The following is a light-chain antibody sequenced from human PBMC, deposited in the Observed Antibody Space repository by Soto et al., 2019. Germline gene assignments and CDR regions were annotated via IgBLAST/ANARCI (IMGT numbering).Light chain of an antibody. CDR2: GAS. J-gene: IGKJ2*03. V-gene: IGKV3-20*01. Sequence: EIVLTQSPGTLSLSPGESATLSFRASQSVSSTNLAWYQQKPGQSPRLVMFGASSRATGIPDRFSGSGSGTDFTLTISRLEPEDFAVYYCQQYGSSPVSFGQGTKLEIK. CDR1: QSVSSTN. CDR3: QQYGSSPVS.